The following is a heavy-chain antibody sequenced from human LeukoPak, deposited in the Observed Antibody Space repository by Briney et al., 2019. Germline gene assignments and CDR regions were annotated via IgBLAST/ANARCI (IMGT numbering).Heavy chain of an antibody. J-gene: IGHJ4*02. CDR3: AKDSGGVDYYFDY. CDR2: ISWDGGST. V-gene: IGHV3-43*01. Sequence: QTGGSLRLSCSASGFTFDDYTMPWVRQAPGKGLEWVSLISWDGGSTYYADSVKGRFTISRDNSKNSLYLHMNSLRTEDTALYYCAKDSGGVDYYFDYWGQGTLVTVSS. D-gene: IGHD3-16*01. CDR1: GFTFDDYT.